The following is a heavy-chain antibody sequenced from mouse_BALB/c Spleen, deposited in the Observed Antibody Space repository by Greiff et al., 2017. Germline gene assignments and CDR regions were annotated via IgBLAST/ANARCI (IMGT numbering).Heavy chain of an antibody. J-gene: IGHJ4*01. D-gene: IGHD1-2*01. CDR3: ASPTTATRGSCAMDY. Sequence: EVQLVESGGGLVKPGGSLKLSCAASGFTFSSYAMSWVRQSPEKRLEWVAEISRGGSYTYYPNTVTGRFTISRDNAKNTLYLEMSSLRSEDTAMYYCASPTTATRGSCAMDYWGQGTTVTVSS. V-gene: IGHV5-9-4*01. CDR2: ISRGGSYT. CDR1: GFTFSSYA.